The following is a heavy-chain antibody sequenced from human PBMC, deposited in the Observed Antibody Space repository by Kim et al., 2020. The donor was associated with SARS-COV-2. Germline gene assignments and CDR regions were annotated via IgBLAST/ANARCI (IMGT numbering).Heavy chain of an antibody. J-gene: IGHJ4*02. D-gene: IGHD6-13*01. CDR2: INGDGSST. CDR3: GTSNSAAGDF. Sequence: GGSLRLSCAASGFTFSNYWMHWVRQAPGKGLVWVSRINGDGSSTKCADSVKGRFTISRDNAKNTLYLQMDSLRAEDTAVYYCGTSNSAAGDFWGQGTLVTVSS. CDR1: GFTFSNYW. V-gene: IGHV3-74*01.